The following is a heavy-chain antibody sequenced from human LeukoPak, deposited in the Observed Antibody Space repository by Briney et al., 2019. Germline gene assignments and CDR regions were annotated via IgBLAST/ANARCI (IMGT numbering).Heavy chain of an antibody. D-gene: IGHD6-13*01. CDR2: ISGSGSTI. CDR3: ARDYSSSWYEGAFDY. J-gene: IGHJ4*02. Sequence: GGSLRLSCAASGFTFSSYAMSWVRQAPGKGLEWVSAISGSGSTIYYADSVKGRFTISRDNAKNSLYLQMNSLRAEDTAVYYCARDYSSSWYEGAFDYWGQGTLVTVSS. CDR1: GFTFSSYA. V-gene: IGHV3-23*01.